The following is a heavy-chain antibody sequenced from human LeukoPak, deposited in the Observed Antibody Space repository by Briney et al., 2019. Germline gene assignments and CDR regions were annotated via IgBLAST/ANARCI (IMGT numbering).Heavy chain of an antibody. Sequence: PSETLSLTCTVSGGSISSYYWSWIRQPPGKGLEWIGYIYYSGSTNYNPSLKSRVTISVDTSKNQFSLKLSSVTAADTAVYYCARHGLKSSGRGDWFDPWGQGTLVTVSS. CDR3: ARHGLKSSGRGDWFDP. CDR1: GGSISSYY. V-gene: IGHV4-59*08. J-gene: IGHJ5*02. CDR2: IYYSGST. D-gene: IGHD3-3*01.